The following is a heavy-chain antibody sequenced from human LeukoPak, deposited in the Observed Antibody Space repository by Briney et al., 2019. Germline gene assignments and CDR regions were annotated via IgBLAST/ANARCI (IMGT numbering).Heavy chain of an antibody. D-gene: IGHD3-3*01. V-gene: IGHV4-4*07. CDR2: IYTSGAT. CDR3: ARDQYFDFWSSTATPYYFDY. J-gene: IGHJ4*02. CDR1: SGSISGHY. Sequence: SEALSLTCTVTSGSISGHYWSWIRQPAGKEMQWIGRIYTSGATNYNPSLKSRVTMPIDTSKKEFTLKLTSVTAADTAVYYCARDQYFDFWSSTATPYYFDYWGQGTLVTVSS.